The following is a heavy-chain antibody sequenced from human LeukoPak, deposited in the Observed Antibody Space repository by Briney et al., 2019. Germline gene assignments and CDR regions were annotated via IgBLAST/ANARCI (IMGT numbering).Heavy chain of an antibody. CDR2: IIPILGIA. CDR3: ARALRYSYAHDLYGMDV. Sequence: SVKVSCKASGGTFSSYAISWVRQAPGQGLEWMGRIIPILGIANYVQKFQGRVTITADKSTSTAYMELSSLRSEDTAVYYCARALRYSYAHDLYGMDVWGQGTTVTVSS. V-gene: IGHV1-69*04. D-gene: IGHD5-18*01. CDR1: GGTFSSYA. J-gene: IGHJ6*02.